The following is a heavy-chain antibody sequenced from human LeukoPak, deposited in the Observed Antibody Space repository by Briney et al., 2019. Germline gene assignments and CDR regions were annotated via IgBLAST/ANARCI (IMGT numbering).Heavy chain of an antibody. J-gene: IGHJ6*02. V-gene: IGHV4-59*01. CDR3: AGSRGSLPYYYGMDV. CDR2: IYYSGST. CDR1: GGSISSYY. D-gene: IGHD1-26*01. Sequence: SETLSLTCTVSGGSISSYYWSWLRQPPGKGLEWIGYIYYSGSTNYNPSLKSRVTISVDTSKNQFSLKLSSVTAADTAVYYCAGSRGSLPYYYGMDVWGQGTTVTVSS.